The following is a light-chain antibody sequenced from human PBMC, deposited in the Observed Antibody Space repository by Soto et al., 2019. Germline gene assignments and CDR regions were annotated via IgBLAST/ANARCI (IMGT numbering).Light chain of an antibody. J-gene: IGKJ4*01. CDR3: QQYISYPLT. V-gene: IGKV1-5*01. Sequence: IQVTQSPSAVPAPLVDRVAITCLASQSISNWLAWYQQKPGTAPQLLIYDASNRESGVPSRFSGSGSGTEFTLTISSLQADDVATYYCQQYISYPLTFGGGTKVDIK. CDR1: QSISNW. CDR2: DAS.